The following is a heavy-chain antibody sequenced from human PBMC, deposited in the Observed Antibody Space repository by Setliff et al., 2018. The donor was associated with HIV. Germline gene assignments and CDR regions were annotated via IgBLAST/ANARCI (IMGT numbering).Heavy chain of an antibody. D-gene: IGHD6-19*01. CDR1: GGSISSDYYF. CDR3: ARDSGWWQIDY. V-gene: IGHV4-39*02. Sequence: PSETLSLTCTVSGGSISSDYYFWGWIRQPPGKGLEWIGSISYRGENHYNPSFMSRVAISADTSKNQYSLNLRSVTASDTAVYYCARDSGWWQIDYWGQGTLVTVSS. J-gene: IGHJ4*02. CDR2: ISYRGEN.